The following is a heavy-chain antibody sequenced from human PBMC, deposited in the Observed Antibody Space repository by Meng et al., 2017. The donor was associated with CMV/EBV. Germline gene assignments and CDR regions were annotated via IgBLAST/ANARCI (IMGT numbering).Heavy chain of an antibody. CDR2: IKEDGSEK. D-gene: IGHD2-15*01. CDR1: GFTFNNYW. Sequence: GESLKISCAASGFTFNNYWMTWVRQAPGKGLEWVANIKEDGSEKYYVNSVKGRFTISRGNAKKSLVLQMNSLRADDTAVYYCARDQGLLANWGQGTLVTVSS. CDR3: ARDQGLLAN. J-gene: IGHJ4*02. V-gene: IGHV3-7*01.